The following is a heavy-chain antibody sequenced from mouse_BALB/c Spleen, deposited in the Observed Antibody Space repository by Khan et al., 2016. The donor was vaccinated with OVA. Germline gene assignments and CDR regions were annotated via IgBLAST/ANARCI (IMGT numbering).Heavy chain of an antibody. V-gene: IGHV1S136*01. D-gene: IGHD2-14*01. CDR3: TKNYRYDVYFDY. Sequence: EVQLQESGPELVKPGASVKMSCRASGYTFTSYVMHWLRQKPGQGLEWIGYIYPFNDDTKYNEKFKGKATLTSDKSSSTAYMELSRLTSEDSAVYYCTKNYRYDVYFDYWGQGTTLTVSA. CDR2: IYPFNDDT. J-gene: IGHJ2*01. CDR1: GYTFTSYV.